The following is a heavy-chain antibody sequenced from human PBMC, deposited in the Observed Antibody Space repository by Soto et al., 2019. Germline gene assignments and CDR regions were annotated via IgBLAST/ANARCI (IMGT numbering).Heavy chain of an antibody. D-gene: IGHD3-3*01. CDR2: IYYSGST. J-gene: IGHJ5*02. CDR1: GGSISSGGYY. Sequence: PSEALSLTCTVSGGSISSGGYYWSWIRHHPGKGLEWIGYIYYSGSTYYNPSLKSRVTISVDTSKNQFSLKLSSVTAADTAVYYCAREFSAYYDFWSGPRGWFDPWGQGTLVTVSS. CDR3: AREFSAYYDFWSGPRGWFDP. V-gene: IGHV4-31*03.